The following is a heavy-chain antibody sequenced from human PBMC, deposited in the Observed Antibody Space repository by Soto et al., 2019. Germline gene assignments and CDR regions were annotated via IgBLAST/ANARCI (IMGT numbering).Heavy chain of an antibody. CDR1: GFTFSSYA. V-gene: IGHV3-30-3*01. D-gene: IGHD3-3*01. CDR2: ISYDGSNK. J-gene: IGHJ4*02. Sequence: QVQLVESGGGVVQPGRSLRLSCAASGFTFSSYAMHWVRQAPGKGLEWVAVISYDGSNKYYADSVKGRFTISRDNSKNTLYLQMNSLRAEETAVYYWARDSDISITIFGVVIARYYFDYWGQGTLVTVSS. CDR3: ARDSDISITIFGVVIARYYFDY.